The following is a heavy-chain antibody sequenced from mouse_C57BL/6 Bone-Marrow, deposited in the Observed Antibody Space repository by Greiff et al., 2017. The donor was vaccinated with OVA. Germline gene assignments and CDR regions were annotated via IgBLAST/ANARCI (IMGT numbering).Heavy chain of an antibody. CDR1: VFSLTLSS. V-gene: IGHV2-9*01. J-gene: IGHJ3*01. CDR3: AKRLGN. CDR2: IWGGGST. D-gene: IGHD3-3*01. Sequence: QVQLQQSGPGLVAPSPSLSLSCPVSVFSLTLSSVSWVRQPPCTVLAWLGVIWGGGSTNYTSALMSRLSISKDNSKSQVFLKMNSLQTDDTAMYYCAKRLGNWGQGTLVTVSA.